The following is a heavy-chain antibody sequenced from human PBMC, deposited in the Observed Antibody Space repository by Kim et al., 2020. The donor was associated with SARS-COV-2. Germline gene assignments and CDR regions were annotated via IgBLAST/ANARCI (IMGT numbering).Heavy chain of an antibody. J-gene: IGHJ4*02. D-gene: IGHD3-3*01. CDR1: GYTFTGSY. CDR2: INPSSGGT. Sequence: ASVKVSCKASGYTFTGSYMHWVRQAPGQGLEWMGWINPSSGGTNYAQKFQGSITMTRDTSISTAYMELSRLSSDDTAVYYCARGGGLYYDFWSGYYTAFDYWGQGTLVTVSS. CDR3: ARGGGLYYDFWSGYYTAFDY. V-gene: IGHV1-2*02.